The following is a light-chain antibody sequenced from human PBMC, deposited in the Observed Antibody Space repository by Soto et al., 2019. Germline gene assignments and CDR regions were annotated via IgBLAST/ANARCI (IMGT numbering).Light chain of an antibody. CDR3: CSYAVSSTFVYVV. V-gene: IGLV2-23*03. CDR2: EGS. CDR1: SSDVGSYNL. J-gene: IGLJ2*01. Sequence: QSVLTQPASVSGSPGQSITISCTGTSSDVGSYNLVSWYQQHPGKAPKLMIYEGSKRPSGVSNRFSGSKSGNTASLTISGLQADDEADYYCCSYAVSSTFVYVVFGGGTKVTVL.